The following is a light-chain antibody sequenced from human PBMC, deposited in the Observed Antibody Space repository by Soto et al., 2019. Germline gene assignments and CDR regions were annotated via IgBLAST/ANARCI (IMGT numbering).Light chain of an antibody. CDR2: SND. V-gene: IGLV1-44*01. CDR3: AVWDDSLDGVV. CDR1: SSNIGDNT. Sequence: QSVLTQPPSASGTPGQSVTISCSGSSSNIGDNTANWYQQLPGTAPKLLMYSNDQRWSGVPDRFSGSKSGTSASLAISGLQSEDEADYYCAVWDDSLDGVVFGGGTKLTVL. J-gene: IGLJ2*01.